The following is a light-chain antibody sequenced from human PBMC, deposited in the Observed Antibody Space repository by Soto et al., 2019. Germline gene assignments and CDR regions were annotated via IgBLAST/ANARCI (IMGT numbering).Light chain of an antibody. V-gene: IGLV3-1*01. J-gene: IGLJ2*01. CDR2: QDS. Sequence: SYELTQPPSVSVSPGQTASITCSGDKLGDKYACWYQQKPGQSPVLVIYQDSKRPSGIPERFSGSKSGNTASLTISGLQAEDEADYYCSSYTSSSTVVFGGGTKVTVL. CDR1: KLGDKY. CDR3: SSYTSSSTVV.